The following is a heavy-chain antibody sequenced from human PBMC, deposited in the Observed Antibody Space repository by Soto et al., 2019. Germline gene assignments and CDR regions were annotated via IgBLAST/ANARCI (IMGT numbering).Heavy chain of an antibody. Sequence: PSETLSLTCTVSCGSISSYYWGWIRQPPGKGLEWIGYIYYSGSTNYNPSLKSRVTISVDTSKNQFSLKLSSVTAADTAVYYCARSGATMVRGVISGWFDPWGQGTLVTVSS. V-gene: IGHV4-59*01. J-gene: IGHJ5*02. CDR1: CGSISSYY. D-gene: IGHD3-10*01. CDR3: ARSGATMVRGVISGWFDP. CDR2: IYYSGST.